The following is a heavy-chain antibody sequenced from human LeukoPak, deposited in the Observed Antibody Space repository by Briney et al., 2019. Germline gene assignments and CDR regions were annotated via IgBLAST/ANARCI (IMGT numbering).Heavy chain of an antibody. V-gene: IGHV3-13*04. Sequence: PGGSLRLSCAASGFTFSSYDMHWVRQATGKGLEWVSAIGTAGDTYYPGSVKGRFTISRDNAKNTLYLQMNSLRAEDTAVYYCARAAYSGYSSGWSFDYWGQGTLVTVSS. CDR2: IGTAGDT. J-gene: IGHJ4*02. CDR3: ARAAYSGYSSGWSFDY. D-gene: IGHD6-19*01. CDR1: GFTFSSYD.